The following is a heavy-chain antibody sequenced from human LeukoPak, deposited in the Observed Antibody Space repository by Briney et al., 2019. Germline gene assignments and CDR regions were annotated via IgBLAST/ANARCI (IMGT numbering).Heavy chain of an antibody. V-gene: IGHV2-5*02. J-gene: IGHJ4*02. CDR1: GFSLSTSGVG. CDR3: AHSGVAVAEAIFDY. CDR2: IYWDDDK. Sequence: SGPTLVNPTQTLTLTCTFSGFSLSTSGVGVGWIHQPPGKALEWLALIYWDDDKRYSPSLKSRLTITKDTSKNQVVLTMTNMDPVDAATYYCAHSGVAVAEAIFDYWGQGTLVTVSS. D-gene: IGHD6-19*01.